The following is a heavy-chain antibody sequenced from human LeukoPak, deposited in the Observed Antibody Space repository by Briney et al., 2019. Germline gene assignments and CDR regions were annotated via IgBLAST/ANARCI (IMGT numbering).Heavy chain of an antibody. D-gene: IGHD2-21*02. J-gene: IGHJ6*03. V-gene: IGHV4-59*01. CDR2: IYNSGST. CDR3: ARGDIVVVTAILGYYMDV. Sequence: SETLSLTCTVSGGSMSSYYWSWIRQPPGKGLEWIGYIYNSGSTNYNPSLKSRVTISVDTSKNQFSLKLSSVTAADTAVYYCARGDIVVVTAILGYYMDVWGKGTTVTVSS. CDR1: GGSMSSYY.